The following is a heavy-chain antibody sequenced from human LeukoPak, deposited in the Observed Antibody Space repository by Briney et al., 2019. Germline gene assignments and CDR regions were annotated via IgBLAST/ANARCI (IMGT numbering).Heavy chain of an antibody. CDR1: GFTFSSYA. CDR3: VRDGPPIQLRPAGYFAS. Sequence: GRSLRLSCAASGFTFSSYAMHWVRQAPGRGLEWVAVISYDGSNKYYADSVKGRFTISRDNSKNTLYLQMNSLRAEDTTVYHCVRDGPPIQLRPAGYFASWGQGTLVTVSS. V-gene: IGHV3-30*04. CDR2: ISYDGSNK. D-gene: IGHD5-18*01. J-gene: IGHJ4*02.